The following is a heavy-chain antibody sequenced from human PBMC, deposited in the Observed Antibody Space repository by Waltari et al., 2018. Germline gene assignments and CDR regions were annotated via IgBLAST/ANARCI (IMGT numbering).Heavy chain of an antibody. D-gene: IGHD6-13*01. CDR3: AGGSYRAGIAAAGKIDY. J-gene: IGHJ4*02. Sequence: QVQLQQWGAGLLKPSETLSLTCAVYGGSFSGYYWSWIRQPPGKGREWIGEINHSGSTNYNPSLKRRVTISVDTSKNQFSLKLSSVTAADTAVYYCAGGSYRAGIAAAGKIDYWGQGTLVTVSS. CDR1: GGSFSGYY. V-gene: IGHV4-34*01. CDR2: INHSGST.